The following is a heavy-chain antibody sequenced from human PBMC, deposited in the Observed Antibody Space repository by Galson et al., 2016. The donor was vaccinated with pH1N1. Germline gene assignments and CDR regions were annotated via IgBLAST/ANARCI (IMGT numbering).Heavy chain of an antibody. CDR3: TRENHHKFDY. CDR1: GFTFSGFY. J-gene: IGHJ4*02. V-gene: IGHV3-72*01. Sequence: SLRLSCAASGFTFSGFYMDWVRQAPGKGLEWVGRITKRPEGYSTQDATSVKGRFIISRDDSKGLLYLQMNSLKTEDTAVCYCTRENHHKFDYWGQGTLVTVSS. CDR2: ITKRPEGYST. D-gene: IGHD1-14*01.